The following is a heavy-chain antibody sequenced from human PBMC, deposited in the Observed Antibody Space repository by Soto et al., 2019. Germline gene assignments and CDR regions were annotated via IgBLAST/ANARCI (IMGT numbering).Heavy chain of an antibody. D-gene: IGHD6-13*01. V-gene: IGHV4-30-2*01. CDR2: IYHSGST. CDR1: GGSISSGGYS. CDR3: ARVRAEAGLDGYYFDY. Sequence: PSETLSLTCAVSGGSISSGGYSWSWIRQPPGKGLEWIGYIYHSGSTYYNPSLKSRVTISVDRSKNQFSLKLNSVTAADTAVYYCARVRAEAGLDGYYFDYWGQGTLVTVSS. J-gene: IGHJ4*02.